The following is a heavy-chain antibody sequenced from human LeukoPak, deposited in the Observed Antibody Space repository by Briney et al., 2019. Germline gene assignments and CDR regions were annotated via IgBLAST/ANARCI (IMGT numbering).Heavy chain of an antibody. D-gene: IGHD6-19*01. CDR1: GFTFSSYI. CDR3: AREEAVAGTGEEDY. V-gene: IGHV3-30*04. J-gene: IGHJ4*02. CDR2: ISYDGINK. Sequence: QPGRSLRLSCAASGFTFSSYIMHWVRQTPGKGLEWVAVISYDGINKYYADSVKGRFTISRDNAKNSLYLQMNSLRAEDTAVYYCAREEAVAGTGEEDYWGQGTLVTVSS.